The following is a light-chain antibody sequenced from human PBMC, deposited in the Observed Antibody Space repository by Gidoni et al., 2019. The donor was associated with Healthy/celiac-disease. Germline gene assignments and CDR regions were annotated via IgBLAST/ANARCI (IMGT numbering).Light chain of an antibody. CDR3: SSYTSSSTLV. Sequence: QSALTQPASVSGSPGQSITISCTGTSSDVGGYNYVSWYQQQPGKAHKLMIYDVSNRPSGVSNRFSGSKSGNTASLTISGLQAEDEADYYCSSYTSSSTLVFGGGTKLTVL. CDR2: DVS. CDR1: SSDVGGYNY. V-gene: IGLV2-14*01. J-gene: IGLJ2*01.